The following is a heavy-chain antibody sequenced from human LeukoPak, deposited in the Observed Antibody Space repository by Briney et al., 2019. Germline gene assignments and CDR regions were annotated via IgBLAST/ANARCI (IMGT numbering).Heavy chain of an antibody. Sequence: GGSLRPSCAASGFTFTSYSMHRGCAALGKGLEWVSVIWYVGSNKYYTDSVKGRFTISKDNYKNKLYLQMNSLKAEDTAVYYCAKDGVTGSYNWFDPWGQGTLVTVSS. J-gene: IGHJ5*02. V-gene: IGHV3-33*06. CDR1: GFTFTSYS. D-gene: IGHD1-20*01. CDR3: AKDGVTGSYNWFDP. CDR2: IWYVGSNK.